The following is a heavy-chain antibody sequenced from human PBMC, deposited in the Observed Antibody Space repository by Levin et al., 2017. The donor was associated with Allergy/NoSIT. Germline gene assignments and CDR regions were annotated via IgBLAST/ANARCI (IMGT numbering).Heavy chain of an antibody. Sequence: SETLSLTCSVSGVSISSYYWSWIRQPLGKGLEWIGYIANNGATRYSPSLQSRVTISLDTSKNQFSLKMTSVTAADTAVYYCAKDLFVSRLGAFDMWGQGTMVTVSS. J-gene: IGHJ3*02. CDR1: GVSISSYY. CDR2: IANNGAT. D-gene: IGHD6-19*01. CDR3: AKDLFVSRLGAFDM. V-gene: IGHV4-59*01.